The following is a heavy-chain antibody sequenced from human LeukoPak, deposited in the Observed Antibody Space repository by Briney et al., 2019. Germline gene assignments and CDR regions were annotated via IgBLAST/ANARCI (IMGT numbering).Heavy chain of an antibody. Sequence: SETLSLTCTVSGASISSSSYYWGWIRQPPGKGLEWIGSIYYSGNTYYNPSLKSRVTISVDTSKNQISLKLNSVTAADTAMYYCARDDADLGGTFFDYWGQGSLVTVSS. V-gene: IGHV4-39*02. D-gene: IGHD3-16*01. J-gene: IGHJ4*02. CDR1: GASISSSSYY. CDR3: ARDDADLGGTFFDY. CDR2: IYYSGNT.